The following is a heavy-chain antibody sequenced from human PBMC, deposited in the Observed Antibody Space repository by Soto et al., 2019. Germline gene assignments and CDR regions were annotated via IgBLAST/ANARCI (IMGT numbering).Heavy chain of an antibody. D-gene: IGHD3-3*01. CDR2: IKSKTDGGTT. V-gene: IGHV3-15*01. J-gene: IGHJ6*02. CDR3: TTEKIITIFGVVTGNGMDV. CDR1: GFTFSNAW. Sequence: GGSLRLSCAASGFTFSNAWMSWVRQAPGKGLEWVGRIKSKTDGGTTDYAAPVKGRFTISRDDSKNTLYLQMNSLKTEDAAVYYCTTEKIITIFGVVTGNGMDVWGQGTTVTVSS.